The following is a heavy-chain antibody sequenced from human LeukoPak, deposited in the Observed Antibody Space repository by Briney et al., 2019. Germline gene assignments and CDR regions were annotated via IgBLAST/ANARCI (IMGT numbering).Heavy chain of an antibody. V-gene: IGHV1-18*04. Sequence: ASVKVSCKASGYTFTRYAISWVRQAPGQGLEWMGWISTYNGDTNYAQNLQGRVTMTRDTSTGTAYMELRSLRSDDTAVYYCARDPSNTSGRYIYFDSWSQGTLVTVSS. J-gene: IGHJ4*02. D-gene: IGHD6-19*01. CDR1: GYTFTRYA. CDR2: ISTYNGDT. CDR3: ARDPSNTSGRYIYFDS.